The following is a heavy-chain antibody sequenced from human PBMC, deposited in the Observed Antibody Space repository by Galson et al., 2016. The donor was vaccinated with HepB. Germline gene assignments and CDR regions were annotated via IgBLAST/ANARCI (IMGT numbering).Heavy chain of an antibody. CDR3: AGKRKIVIVPVSLPEDYHHMDV. Sequence: SVKVSCKASGGSFSSYAINWLRQAPGQGPEWMGGVIPIFGTANYARNFQGRVTITADKFTSTAYMELTNLRSYDTAVYYCAGKRKIVIVPVSLPEDYHHMDVCGTGTTVTVSS. D-gene: IGHD2/OR15-2a*01. CDR2: VIPIFGTA. J-gene: IGHJ6*03. V-gene: IGHV1-69*06. CDR1: GGSFSSYA.